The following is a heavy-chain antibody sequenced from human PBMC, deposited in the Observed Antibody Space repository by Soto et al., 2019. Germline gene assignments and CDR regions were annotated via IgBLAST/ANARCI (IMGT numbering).Heavy chain of an antibody. CDR1: GYTFTSYY. Sequence: ASVKVSCKASGYTFTSYYMHWVPQAPGQGLEWMGIINPSGGSTSYAQKFQGRVTMTRDTSTSTVYMELSSLRSEDTAVYYCARERGNGKAAAGYYYYGMDVWGQGTTVTVSS. CDR3: ARERGNGKAAAGYYYYGMDV. D-gene: IGHD6-13*01. CDR2: INPSGGST. J-gene: IGHJ6*02. V-gene: IGHV1-46*01.